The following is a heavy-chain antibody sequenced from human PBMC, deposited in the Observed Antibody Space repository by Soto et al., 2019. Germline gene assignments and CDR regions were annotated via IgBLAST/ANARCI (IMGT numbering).Heavy chain of an antibody. CDR2: IYPGDSDT. V-gene: IGHV5-51*01. CDR3: ARSLSYYYGSGSQIYYYGMDV. Sequence: GESLKISCKGSGYSFTSYWIGWVRQMPGKGLEWMGIIYPGDSDTGYSPSFQGQVTISADKSISTAYLQWSSLKASDTAMYYCARSLSYYYGSGSQIYYYGMDVWGQGTTVTVSS. CDR1: GYSFTSYW. D-gene: IGHD3-10*01. J-gene: IGHJ6*02.